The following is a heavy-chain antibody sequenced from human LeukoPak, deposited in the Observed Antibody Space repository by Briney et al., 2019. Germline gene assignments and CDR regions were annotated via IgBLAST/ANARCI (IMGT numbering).Heavy chain of an antibody. V-gene: IGHV3-23*01. CDR3: AKAGGGAYYYDSSGYYFDY. D-gene: IGHD3-22*01. CDR2: ISGSGGST. Sequence: PPGGSLRLSCAASGFTFSSYAMSWVRRAPGKGLEWVSAISGSGGSTYYADSVKGRFTISRDNSKNTLYLQMNSLRAEDTAVYYCAKAGGGAYYYDSSGYYFDYWGQGTLVTVSS. J-gene: IGHJ4*02. CDR1: GFTFSSYA.